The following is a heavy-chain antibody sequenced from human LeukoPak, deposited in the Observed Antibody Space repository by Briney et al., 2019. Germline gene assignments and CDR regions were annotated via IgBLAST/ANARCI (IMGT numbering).Heavy chain of an antibody. CDR3: VKPARGSGIQYGLDS. J-gene: IGHJ4*02. Sequence: GGSLRLSCSASGFPFSSYAMHWVRQAPGKGLEYVAAITINIDRTFYADSVNGRFTISRDNSRNALYLQMSSLRPEDTALYYCVKPARGSGIQYGLDSWGQGTLVTVSS. CDR1: GFPFSSYA. D-gene: IGHD3-10*01. CDR2: ITINIDRT. V-gene: IGHV3-64D*06.